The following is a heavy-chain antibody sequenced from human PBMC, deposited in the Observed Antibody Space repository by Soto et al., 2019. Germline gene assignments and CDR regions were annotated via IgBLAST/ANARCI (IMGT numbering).Heavy chain of an antibody. CDR2: ISYDGSNK. CDR1: GFTFSSYA. D-gene: IGHD3-10*01. V-gene: IGHV3-30-3*01. CDR3: IEDMVRGVGNWFDP. Sequence: QVQLVESGGGVVQPGRSPRLSCAASGFTFSSYAMHWVRQAPGKGLEWVAVISYDGSNKYYEDSVKGRFTISRDNSNNTLYGQMNSLRAEDTAVYYCIEDMVRGVGNWFDPWGQGTLVTVSS. J-gene: IGHJ5*02.